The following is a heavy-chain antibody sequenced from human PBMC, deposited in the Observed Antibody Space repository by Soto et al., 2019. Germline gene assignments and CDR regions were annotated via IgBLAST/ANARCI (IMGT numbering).Heavy chain of an antibody. V-gene: IGHV3-23*01. J-gene: IGHJ6*02. CDR2: ISGSGGST. CDR3: AKDGGWITIFGVAENYYYYGMDV. D-gene: IGHD3-3*01. CDR1: GFTFSSCA. Sequence: PGGSLRLSCAASGFTFSSCAMSWVRQAPGKGLEWVSAISGSGGSTYYADSVKGRFTISRDNSKNTLYLQMNSLRAEDTAVYYCAKDGGWITIFGVAENYYYYGMDVWGQGTTVTVSS.